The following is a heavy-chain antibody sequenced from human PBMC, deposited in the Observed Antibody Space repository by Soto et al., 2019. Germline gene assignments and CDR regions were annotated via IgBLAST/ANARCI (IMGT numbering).Heavy chain of an antibody. CDR1: GGSFSGYY. CDR2: INHSGST. CDR3: ARVGEAAAGRRDYYYYGMDV. Sequence: SETLSLTCAVYGGSFSGYYWSWIRQPPGKGLEWIGEINHSGSTNYNPSLKSRVTISVDTSKNQFSLKLSSVTAADTAVYYCARVGEAAAGRRDYYYYGMDVWGQGTTVTVSS. D-gene: IGHD6-13*01. J-gene: IGHJ6*02. V-gene: IGHV4-34*01.